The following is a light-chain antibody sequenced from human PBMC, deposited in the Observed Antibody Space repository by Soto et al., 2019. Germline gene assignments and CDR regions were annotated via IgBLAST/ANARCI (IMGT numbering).Light chain of an antibody. CDR2: DVS. V-gene: IGLV2-11*01. J-gene: IGLJ3*02. CDR1: SSDVGGYNY. CDR3: CSFAGSYTLV. Sequence: QSVLTQPRSVSGSPGQSVTISCTGTSSDVGGYNYVSWYQQHPGKAPKIMIYDVSKRPSGVPDRFSGSKSGNTASLNISGLQAEDEADYYCCSFAGSYTLVFGGGTKVTVL.